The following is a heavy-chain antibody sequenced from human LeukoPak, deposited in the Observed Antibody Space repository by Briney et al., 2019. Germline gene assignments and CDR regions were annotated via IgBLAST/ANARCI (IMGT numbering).Heavy chain of an antibody. CDR2: ISGSGGST. J-gene: IGHJ4*02. V-gene: IGHV3-23*01. CDR1: GSTFSSYG. Sequence: GGTLRLSCAASGSTFSSYGMSWVRQAPGKGLEWVSAISGSGGSTYYADSVKGRFTISRDNSKNTLYLQMNSLRAEDTAVYYCAKDRSKWDRSGGDYWGQGTLVTVSS. D-gene: IGHD1-26*01. CDR3: AKDRSKWDRSGGDY.